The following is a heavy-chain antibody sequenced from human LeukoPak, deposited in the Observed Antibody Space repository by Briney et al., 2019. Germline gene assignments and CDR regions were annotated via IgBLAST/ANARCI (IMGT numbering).Heavy chain of an antibody. V-gene: IGHV1-8*01. CDR1: GYTFTSYD. CDR3: ARRHGRCSDGSCYYPDY. J-gene: IGHJ4*02. D-gene: IGHD2-15*01. CDR2: MNPNSGNT. Sequence: WASVKVSCKASGYTFTSYDINWVRQATGQGLEWMGWMNPNSGNTGYAQKFQGRVTMTRNSSITTAYMELSSLRSEDTAVYYCARRHGRCSDGSCYYPDYWGQGNLVTVSS.